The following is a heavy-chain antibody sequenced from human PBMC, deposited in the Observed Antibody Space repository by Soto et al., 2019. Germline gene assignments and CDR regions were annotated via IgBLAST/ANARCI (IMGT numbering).Heavy chain of an antibody. V-gene: IGHV4-59*08. CDR3: ARHNYGSGRTYFDY. Sequence: SETLSLTCTVSGGPISSYYWSRIRQPPGKGLGWSGYIYYSGSTNYNPSLKSRVTISVDTSKNQFSLKLNSMTAADTAVYYCARHNYGSGRTYFDYWGQGTLVTVS. CDR2: IYYSGST. J-gene: IGHJ4*02. D-gene: IGHD3-10*01. CDR1: GGPISSYY.